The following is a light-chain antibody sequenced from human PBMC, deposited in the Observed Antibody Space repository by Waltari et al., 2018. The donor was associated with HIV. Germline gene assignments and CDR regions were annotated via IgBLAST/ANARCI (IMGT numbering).Light chain of an antibody. J-gene: IGLJ1*01. V-gene: IGLV2-14*03. Sequence: QSALTQPASVSGSPGQSITISCTGTSSHVGAYDSVPWYQQHPGKVPKLLIYDVYMRPSRISNRFSGSKSGNTASLTISGLRDEDEADYYCASFTSGRLNVFGTGTKVTVL. CDR1: SSHVGAYDS. CDR2: DVY. CDR3: ASFTSGRLNV.